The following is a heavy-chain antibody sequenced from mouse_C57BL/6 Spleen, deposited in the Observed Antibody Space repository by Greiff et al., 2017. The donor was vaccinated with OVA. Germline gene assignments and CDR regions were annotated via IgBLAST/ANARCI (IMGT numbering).Heavy chain of an antibody. J-gene: IGHJ4*01. CDR2: IYPGDGDT. V-gene: IGHV1-82*01. D-gene: IGHD3-2*02. Sequence: VQLQQSGPELVKPGASVKISCKASGYAFSSSWMNWVKQRPGKGLEWIGRIYPGDGDTNYNGKFKGKATLTADKSSSTAYMQLSSLTSEDSAVYFCARKETAQAAYYAMDYWGQGTSVTVSS. CDR1: GYAFSSSW. CDR3: ARKETAQAAYYAMDY.